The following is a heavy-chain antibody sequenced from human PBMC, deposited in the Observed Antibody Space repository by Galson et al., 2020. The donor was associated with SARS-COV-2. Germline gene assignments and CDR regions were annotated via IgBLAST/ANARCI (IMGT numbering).Heavy chain of an antibody. Sequence: SETLSLTCAVSGGSISSGGYSWSWIRQPPGKGLEWIGYTYHSGSTYYNPSLKSRVTISVDRSKNQFSLKLSSVTAADTAVYYCARDRITMVRGVIITEVGWFDPWGQGTLVTVSS. CDR2: TYHSGST. V-gene: IGHV4-30-2*01. D-gene: IGHD3-10*01. CDR3: ARDRITMVRGVIITEVGWFDP. J-gene: IGHJ5*02. CDR1: GGSISSGGYS.